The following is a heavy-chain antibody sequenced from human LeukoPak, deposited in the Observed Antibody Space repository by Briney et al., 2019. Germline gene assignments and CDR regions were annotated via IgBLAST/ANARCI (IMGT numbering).Heavy chain of an antibody. V-gene: IGHV3-73*01. D-gene: IGHD4-17*01. CDR2: IRSKANSYAT. CDR3: TRMTTVTTWNY. Sequence: GGSLRLSCAASGFTFSGSAMHWVRQAAGKGLEWVGRIRSKANSYATAYAASVKGRFTISRDDSKNTAYLQMNSLKTEDTAVYYCTRMTTVTTWNYWGQGTLVTVSS. CDR1: GFTFSGSA. J-gene: IGHJ4*02.